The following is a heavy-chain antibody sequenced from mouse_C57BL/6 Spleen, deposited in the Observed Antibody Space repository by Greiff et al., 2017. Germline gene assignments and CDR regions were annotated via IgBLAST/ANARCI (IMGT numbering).Heavy chain of an antibody. J-gene: IGHJ3*01. CDR1: GYTFTDYY. V-gene: IGHV1-26*01. D-gene: IGHD3-1*01. CDR3: ARRAARASSFAY. CDR2: INPNNGGT. Sequence: EVQLQQSGPELVKPGASVKISCKASGYTFTDYYMNWVKQSHGKGLEWIGDINPNNGGTSYNQKFKGKATLTVDKSSSTAYMELRSLTSEDSAVYYCARRAARASSFAYWGQGTLVTVSA.